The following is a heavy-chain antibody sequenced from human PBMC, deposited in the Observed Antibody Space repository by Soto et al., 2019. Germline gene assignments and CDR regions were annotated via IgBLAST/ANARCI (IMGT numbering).Heavy chain of an antibody. J-gene: IGHJ4*02. D-gene: IGHD1-7*01. V-gene: IGHV3-23*01. Sequence: GGSLRLSCAASGFTFSTYALSWVRQAPGKGLEWVSAISANGQGIYYADSVRGRFTISRDNSKNTIFLHMDSLRAEDTAVYYCAKDRNYPRDQFNYWGQGTLVTVPS. CDR3: AKDRNYPRDQFNY. CDR2: ISANGQGI. CDR1: GFTFSTYA.